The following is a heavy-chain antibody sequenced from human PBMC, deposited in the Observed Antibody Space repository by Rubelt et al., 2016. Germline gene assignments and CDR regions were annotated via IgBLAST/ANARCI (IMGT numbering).Heavy chain of an antibody. Sequence: QLQLQESGPGLVKPSETLSLTCTVSGGSIISGNYYWGWIRQPPGKGLEWIGNIYYSGSTYYNASLKSRVTILVDTSKNQLSLKLSSVTAADTAVYYCARVTEWPTGNALDFWGQGRMVTVSS. CDR1: GGSIISGNYY. CDR2: IYYSGST. CDR3: ARVTEWPTGNALDF. V-gene: IGHV4-39*07. D-gene: IGHD3-3*01. J-gene: IGHJ3*01.